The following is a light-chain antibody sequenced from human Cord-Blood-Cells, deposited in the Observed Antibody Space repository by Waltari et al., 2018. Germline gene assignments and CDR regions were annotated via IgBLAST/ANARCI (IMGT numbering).Light chain of an antibody. J-gene: IGLJ3*02. Sequence: QSALTQPASVSGSPGQSITISCTGTSSDVGGYNYVSWYQQHPGKAPKLMIYDVSNRPSGVSNRSSGSKSGNTVSLTISGLQAEDEADYYCSSYTSSSTWVFGGGTKLTVL. CDR3: SSYTSSSTWV. CDR1: SSDVGGYNY. V-gene: IGLV2-14*01. CDR2: DVS.